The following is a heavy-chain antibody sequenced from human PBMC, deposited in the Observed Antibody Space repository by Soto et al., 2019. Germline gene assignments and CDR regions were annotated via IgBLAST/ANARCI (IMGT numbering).Heavy chain of an antibody. CDR3: ARDPSGPIPAAKTPFDY. J-gene: IGHJ4*02. V-gene: IGHV3-48*02. Sequence: GGSLRLSCAASGFTFSSYSMNWVRQAPGKGLEWVSYISSSSSTIYYADSVKGRFTISRDNAKNSLYLQMNSLRDEDTAVYYCARDPSGPIPAAKTPFDYWGQGTLVTVSS. CDR2: ISSSSSTI. D-gene: IGHD2-2*01. CDR1: GFTFSSYS.